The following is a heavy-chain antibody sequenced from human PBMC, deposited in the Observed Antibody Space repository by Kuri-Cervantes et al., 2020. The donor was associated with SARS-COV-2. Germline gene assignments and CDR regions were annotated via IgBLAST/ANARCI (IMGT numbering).Heavy chain of an antibody. D-gene: IGHD3-9*01. CDR2: IYYSGST. J-gene: IGHJ6*03. CDR3: ARAYGLLRYIYYMDV. V-gene: IGHV4-39*07. Sequence: SETLSLTCTVSGGSISSSSYYWGWIRQPPGKGLEWIGSIYYSGSTYYNPSLKSRVTISVDTSKNHFSLKLSSVTAADMAVYYCARAYGLLRYIYYMDVWGEGTTVTVSS. CDR1: GGSISSSSYY.